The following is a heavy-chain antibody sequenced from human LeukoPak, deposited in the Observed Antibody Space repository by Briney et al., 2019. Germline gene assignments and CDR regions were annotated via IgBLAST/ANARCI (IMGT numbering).Heavy chain of an antibody. Sequence: SETLSLTCTVYGGSFSGYYWSWIRQPPGKGLEWIGEINHSGSTNYNPSLKSRVTISVDTSKNQFSLKLSSVTAADTAVYYCARNDCSSTSCYEDWFDPWGQGTLVTVSS. CDR3: ARNDCSSTSCYEDWFDP. J-gene: IGHJ5*02. V-gene: IGHV4-34*01. D-gene: IGHD2-2*01. CDR1: GGSFSGYY. CDR2: INHSGST.